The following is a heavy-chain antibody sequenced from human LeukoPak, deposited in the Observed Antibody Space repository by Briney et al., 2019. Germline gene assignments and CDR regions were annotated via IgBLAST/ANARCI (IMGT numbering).Heavy chain of an antibody. Sequence: ASVKVSCKASGYTFTGYYMRWVRQAPGQGLEWMGWINPNSGGTNYAQKFQGRVTITRDTSISTAYMELSRLRSDDTAVYYCARVASPILEWFQYFQHWGQGTLVTVSS. CDR3: ARVASPILEWFQYFQH. D-gene: IGHD3-3*01. CDR2: INPNSGGT. V-gene: IGHV1-2*02. J-gene: IGHJ1*01. CDR1: GYTFTGYY.